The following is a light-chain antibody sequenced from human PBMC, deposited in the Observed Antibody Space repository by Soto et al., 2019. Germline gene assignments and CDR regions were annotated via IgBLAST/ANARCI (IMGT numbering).Light chain of an antibody. CDR3: TSDTTSSTLGV. CDR2: EVS. V-gene: IGLV2-14*01. CDR1: SSDVGGYNY. Sequence: QSALTQPASVSGSPGQSITISCTGTSSDVGGYNYVSWYQHHPGKAPKRMLYEVSNRPSGVSNRFSGSKSGNTASLTISGLQAEDEADYYCTSDTTSSTLGVFGSGTKVTVL. J-gene: IGLJ1*01.